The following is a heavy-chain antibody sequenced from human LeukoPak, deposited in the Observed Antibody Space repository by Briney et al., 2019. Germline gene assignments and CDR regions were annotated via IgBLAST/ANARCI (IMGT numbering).Heavy chain of an antibody. CDR2: INHSGST. Sequence: PLETLSLTCAVYGGSFNDYYWSWIRQPPGKGLEWIGEINHSGSTNYNPSLKSRVTISVDTSKNQFSLKLSSVTAADTAVYYRASLTGTTDYYYFYMDVWGKGTPVTVSS. CDR1: GGSFNDYY. CDR3: ASLTGTTDYYYFYMDV. V-gene: IGHV4-34*01. J-gene: IGHJ6*03. D-gene: IGHD1-20*01.